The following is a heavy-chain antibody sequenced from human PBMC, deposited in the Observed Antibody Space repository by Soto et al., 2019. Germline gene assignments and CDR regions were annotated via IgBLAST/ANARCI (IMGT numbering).Heavy chain of an antibody. J-gene: IGHJ6*02. CDR2: IYYSGST. D-gene: IGHD3-10*01. CDR3: ARRGYGPGFPYYYGMDV. V-gene: IGHV4-30-4*01. CDR1: GGSVSIGDYY. Sequence: SETLSLTCTVSGGSVSIGDYYWSWIRQPPGKGLEWIGYIYYSGSTYYNPSLKSRVTISVDTSKNQFSLKLSSVTAADTAVYYCARRGYGPGFPYYYGMDVWGQGTTVTVSS.